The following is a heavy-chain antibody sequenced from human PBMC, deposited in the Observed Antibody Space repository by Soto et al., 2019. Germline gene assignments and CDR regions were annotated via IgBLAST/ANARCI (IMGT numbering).Heavy chain of an antibody. CDR2: IYHSGST. V-gene: IGHV4-30-2*01. Sequence: TLSLTCAVSGGSISSGGYSWSWIRQPPGKGLEWIGYIYHSGSTYYNPSLKSRVTISVDRSKNQFSLKLSSMTAADTAVYYCARVPGPWGQGTLVTVSS. CDR3: ARVPGP. J-gene: IGHJ5*02. CDR1: GGSISSGGYS.